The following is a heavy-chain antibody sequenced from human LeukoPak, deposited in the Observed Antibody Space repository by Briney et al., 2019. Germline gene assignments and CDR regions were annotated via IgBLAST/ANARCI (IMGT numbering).Heavy chain of an antibody. J-gene: IGHJ2*01. CDR1: GFSFSNYW. V-gene: IGHV3-7*01. CDR3: ATIGPYWFFDL. Sequence: GSLRLSCAASGFSFSNYWMSWARQAPGKGLEWVANIKQDGSEKNYMDSVKGRFTLSRDNAKKSLFLEMHSLRAEDTAVYYCATIGPYWFFDLWGRGTLVTVSS. CDR2: IKQDGSEK. D-gene: IGHD2/OR15-2a*01.